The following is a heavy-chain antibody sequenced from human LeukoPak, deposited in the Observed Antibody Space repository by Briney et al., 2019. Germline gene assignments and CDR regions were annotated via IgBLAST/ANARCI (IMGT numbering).Heavy chain of an antibody. CDR2: IIPIFGTV. J-gene: IGHJ6*03. CDR1: GGTFSNYA. D-gene: IGHD3-10*01. CDR3: ASRYGVRGVKRSRWYYYYMDV. Sequence: SVKVSCKASGGTFSNYAISWVRQAPGQGLEWMGGIIPIFGTVNYAQKLRGRVTITADKSTRTAYMELSSLRTEDTAVYYCASRYGVRGVKRSRWYYYYMDVWGKGTTVTVSS. V-gene: IGHV1-69*06.